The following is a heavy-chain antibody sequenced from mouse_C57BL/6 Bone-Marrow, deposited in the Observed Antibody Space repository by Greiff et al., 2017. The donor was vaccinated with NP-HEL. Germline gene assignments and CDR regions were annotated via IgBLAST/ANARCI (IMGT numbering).Heavy chain of an antibody. Sequence: EVQLKESGPGLVKPSQSLSLTCSVTGYSIISGYYWNWIRQFPGNKLEWMAYISYDGSNNYNPSLKNRISITRDISKNQFFLKLTSVTTEDTATYYCARGGGYDGSPFAYWGQGTLVTVSA. D-gene: IGHD1-1*01. CDR2: ISYDGSN. J-gene: IGHJ3*01. CDR3: ARGGGYDGSPFAY. CDR1: GYSIISGYY. V-gene: IGHV3-6*01.